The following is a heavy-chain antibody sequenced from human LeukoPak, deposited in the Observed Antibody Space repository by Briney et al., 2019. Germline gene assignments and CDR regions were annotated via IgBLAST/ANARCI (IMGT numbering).Heavy chain of an antibody. J-gene: IGHJ4*02. Sequence: ASVKLSCKASGYTFTTYDINWGRQATGQGLEWMGWMNPNSGNRGYAHKFQGRATMTRHTARSTAYMEMSSLRSDDKAVYFCARVAGSIAYWGQGTLVTV. V-gene: IGHV1-8*01. CDR2: MNPNSGNR. CDR1: GYTFTTYD. D-gene: IGHD2-15*01. CDR3: ARVAGSIAY.